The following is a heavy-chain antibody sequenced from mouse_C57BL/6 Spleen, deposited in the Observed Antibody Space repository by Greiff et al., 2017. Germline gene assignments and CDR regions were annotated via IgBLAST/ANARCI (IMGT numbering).Heavy chain of an antibody. V-gene: IGHV1-61*01. CDR3: ARSGTTVPFAY. CDR2: IYPSDSET. D-gene: IGHD1-1*01. Sequence: QVQLQQPGAELVRPGSSVKLSCKASGYTFTSYWMDWVKQRPGQGLEWIGNIYPSDSETHYNQKFKDKATLTVDKSSSTAYMQLSSLTSEDSAVYYCARSGTTVPFAYWGQGTLVTVSA. CDR1: GYTFTSYW. J-gene: IGHJ3*01.